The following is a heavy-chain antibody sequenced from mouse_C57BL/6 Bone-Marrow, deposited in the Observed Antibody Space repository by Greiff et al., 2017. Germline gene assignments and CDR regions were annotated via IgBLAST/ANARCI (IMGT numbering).Heavy chain of an antibody. CDR3: ARDGYHEGYFDV. CDR2: ISYDGSN. J-gene: IGHJ1*03. D-gene: IGHD2-2*01. Sequence: EVKLQESGPGLVKPSQSLSLTCSVTSYSITSGYYWNWIRQFPGNKLEWMGYISYDGSNNYNPSLKNRISITRDTSKNQFFLKLNSVTTEDTATYYCARDGYHEGYFDVWGTGTTVTVSS. V-gene: IGHV3-6*01. CDR1: SYSITSGYY.